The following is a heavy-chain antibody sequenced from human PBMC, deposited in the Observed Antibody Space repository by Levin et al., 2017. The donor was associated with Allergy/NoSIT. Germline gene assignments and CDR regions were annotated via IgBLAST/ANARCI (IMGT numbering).Heavy chain of an antibody. D-gene: IGHD2-15*01. Sequence: SETLSLTCAVYGGSFSGYYWSWIRQPPGKGLEWIGEINHSGSTNYNPSLKSRVTISVDTSKNQFSLKLSSVTAADTAVYYCARGRHDAPVVVVAATDFDYWGQGTLVTVSS. CDR1: GGSFSGYY. CDR2: INHSGST. J-gene: IGHJ4*02. V-gene: IGHV4-34*01. CDR3: ARGRHDAPVVVVAATDFDY.